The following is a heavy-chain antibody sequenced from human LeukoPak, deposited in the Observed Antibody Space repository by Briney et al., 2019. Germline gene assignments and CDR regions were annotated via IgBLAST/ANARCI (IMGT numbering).Heavy chain of an antibody. D-gene: IGHD1-26*01. Sequence: ASVKVSCKASGGTFSSYAISWVRQAPGQGLEWMGGIIPIFGTANYAQKFQGRVTITTDESTSTAYMELSSLRSEDTAVYYCARDRGTGYSGSYLDFDYWGQGTLVTVSS. V-gene: IGHV1-69*05. CDR2: IIPIFGTA. CDR3: ARDRGTGYSGSYLDFDY. J-gene: IGHJ4*02. CDR1: GGTFSSYA.